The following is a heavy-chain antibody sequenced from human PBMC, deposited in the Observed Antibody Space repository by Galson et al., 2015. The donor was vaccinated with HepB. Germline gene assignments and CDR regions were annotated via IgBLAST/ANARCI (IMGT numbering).Heavy chain of an antibody. CDR3: TTGPLHYYDSSGYYYGPTKTHTTNDY. J-gene: IGHJ4*02. CDR1: GFTFSNAW. Sequence: SLRLSCAASGFTFSNAWMSWVRQAPGKGLEWVGRIKSKTDGGTTDYAAPVKGRFTISRDDSKNTLYLQMNSLKTEDTAVYYCTTGPLHYYDSSGYYYGPTKTHTTNDYWGQGTLVTVSS. CDR2: IKSKTDGGTT. V-gene: IGHV3-15*01. D-gene: IGHD3-22*01.